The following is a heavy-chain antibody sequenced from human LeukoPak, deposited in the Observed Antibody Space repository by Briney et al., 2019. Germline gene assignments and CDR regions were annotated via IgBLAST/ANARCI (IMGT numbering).Heavy chain of an antibody. CDR2: INPNSGGT. Sequence: GASVKVSCKASGYTFIDYYIHWVRQAPGQGLEWMGWINPNSGGTNYAQKFQGRVTMTRDMSTSTVYMELSSLRSEDTAVYYCARDGDSPRWGQGTLVTVSS. CDR1: GYTFIDYY. J-gene: IGHJ4*02. D-gene: IGHD4-17*01. CDR3: ARDGDSPR. V-gene: IGHV1-2*02.